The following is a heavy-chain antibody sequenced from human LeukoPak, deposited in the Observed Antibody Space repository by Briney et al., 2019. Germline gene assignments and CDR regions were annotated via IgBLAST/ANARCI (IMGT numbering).Heavy chain of an antibody. V-gene: IGHV4-39*01. CDR1: GGSIRSSYYY. J-gene: IGHJ3*02. D-gene: IGHD3-22*01. CDR2: IYYSGST. Sequence: PSETLSLTCTVSGGSIRSSYYYWGWIRQPPGKGLEWIGSIYYSGSTYYNPSLKSRVTISVDTSKNQFSLKLSSVTAADTAVYYCARKKDSSGYYWGGVKKNDAFDIWGQGTMVTVSS. CDR3: ARKKDSSGYYWGGVKKNDAFDI.